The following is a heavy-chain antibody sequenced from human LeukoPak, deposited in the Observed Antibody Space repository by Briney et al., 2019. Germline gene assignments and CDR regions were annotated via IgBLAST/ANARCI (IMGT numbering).Heavy chain of an antibody. V-gene: IGHV1-2*02. J-gene: IGHJ4*02. D-gene: IGHD6-13*01. CDR3: ASGRNLAAAGDFDY. CDR2: INPNSGGT. CDR1: GYTFTGYY. Sequence: ASVKVSCKASGYTFTGYYTHWVRQAPGQGLEWMGWINPNSGGTNYAQKFQGRVTMTRDTSISTAYMELSRLRSDDTAVYYCASGRNLAAAGDFDYWGQGTLVTVSS.